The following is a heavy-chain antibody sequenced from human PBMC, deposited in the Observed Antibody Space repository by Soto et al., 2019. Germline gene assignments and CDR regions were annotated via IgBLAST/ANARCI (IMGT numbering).Heavy chain of an antibody. J-gene: IGHJ4*02. CDR1: GFTFSSYG. CDR2: ISYDGSNK. CDR3: ATGEMATIGGFGY. Sequence: GGSLRLSCAASGFTFSSYGMHWVRQAPGKGLEWVAVISYDGSNKYYADSVKGRFTISRDNSKNTLYLQMNSLRAEDTAVYHCATGEMATIGGFGYWGQGTLVTVSS. D-gene: IGHD5-12*01. V-gene: IGHV3-30*03.